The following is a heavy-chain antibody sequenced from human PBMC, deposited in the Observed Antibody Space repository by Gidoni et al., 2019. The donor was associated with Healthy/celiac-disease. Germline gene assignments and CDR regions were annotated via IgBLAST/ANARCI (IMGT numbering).Heavy chain of an antibody. J-gene: IGHJ4*02. CDR3: AKLNYDILTGYYT. CDR1: GFTFSSYA. V-gene: IGHV3-23*01. Sequence: EVQLLASGGGLVQPGGSLRLYCAASGFTFSSYAMSWVRQAPGKGLEWVSAISGSGGSTYYADSVKGRFTISRDNYKNTLYLQMNSLRAEDTAVYYCAKLNYDILTGYYTWGQGTLVTVSS. D-gene: IGHD3-9*01. CDR2: ISGSGGST.